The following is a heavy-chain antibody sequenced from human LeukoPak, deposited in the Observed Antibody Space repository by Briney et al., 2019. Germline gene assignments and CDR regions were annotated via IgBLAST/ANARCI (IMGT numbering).Heavy chain of an antibody. V-gene: IGHV4-59*01. CDR3: ARVRTRIYSGYDKRVNWFDP. CDR2: IYYSGST. CDR1: GGSISSYY. Sequence: SETLSLTCTVSGGSISSYYWSWIRQPPGKGLEWVGYIYYSGSTNYNPSLKSRVTISVDTSKNQFSLKLSSVTAADTAVYYCARVRTRIYSGYDKRVNWFDPWGQGTLVTVSS. J-gene: IGHJ5*02. D-gene: IGHD5-12*01.